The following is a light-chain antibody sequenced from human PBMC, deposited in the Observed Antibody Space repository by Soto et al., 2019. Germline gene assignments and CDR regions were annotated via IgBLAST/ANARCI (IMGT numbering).Light chain of an antibody. CDR2: AAS. CDR3: LQDYNYPWT. J-gene: IGKJ1*01. CDR1: QGIRND. Sequence: AIQITQSPSSLSASVGDRVTVTCRASQGIRNDLGWYQQKPGKAPKLLIYAASSLQSGVPSRFSGSGSGTDFTLTISSLQPEDFATYYCLQDYNYPWTFGQGTKVDIK. V-gene: IGKV1-6*01.